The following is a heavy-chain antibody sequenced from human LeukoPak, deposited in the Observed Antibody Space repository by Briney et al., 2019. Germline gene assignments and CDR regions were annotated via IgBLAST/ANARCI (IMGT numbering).Heavy chain of an antibody. CDR1: GGSISSSNW. CDR2: IYHSGST. CDR3: ARACYYDSSGTYGMDV. Sequence: PSETLSLTCAVSGGSISSSNWWSWVRQPPGKGLEWIGEIYHSGSTNYNPSLKSRVTISVDKSKNQFSLKLSSVTAADTAVYYCARACYYDSSGTYGMDVWGQGTTVTVSS. J-gene: IGHJ6*02. D-gene: IGHD3-22*01. V-gene: IGHV4-4*02.